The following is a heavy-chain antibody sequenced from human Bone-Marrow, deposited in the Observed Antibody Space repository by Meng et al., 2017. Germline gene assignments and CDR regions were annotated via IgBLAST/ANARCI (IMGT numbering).Heavy chain of an antibody. V-gene: IGHV4-31*01. CDR2: IYYSGST. D-gene: IGHD1-26*01. CDR3: ARDRVVGATGGYYYYGMDV. CDR1: GGSISSGGYY. Sequence: SCTVSGGSISSGGYYWSWIRQHPGKGLEWIGYIYYSGSTYYNPSLKSLVTISVDTSKNQFSLKLSSVTAADTAVYYCARDRVVGATGGYYYYGMDVWGQGTTVTVSS. J-gene: IGHJ6*02.